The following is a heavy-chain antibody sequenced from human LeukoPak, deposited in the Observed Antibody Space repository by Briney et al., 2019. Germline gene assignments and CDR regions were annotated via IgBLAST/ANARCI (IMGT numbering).Heavy chain of an antibody. CDR3: TTTTTTFGGVIALDY. CDR2: ISYDGSNK. V-gene: IGHV3-30*03. CDR1: GFIFSSYD. D-gene: IGHD3-16*02. Sequence: GRSLRLSCAASGFIFSSYDMHWVRQAPGKGLEWVAVISYDGSNKYYADSVKGRFTISRDNSKNTLYLQMNSLKTEDTAVYYCTTTTTTFGGVIALDYWGQGTLVTVSS. J-gene: IGHJ4*02.